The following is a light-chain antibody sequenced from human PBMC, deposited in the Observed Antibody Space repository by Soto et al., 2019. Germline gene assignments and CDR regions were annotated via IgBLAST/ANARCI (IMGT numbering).Light chain of an antibody. J-gene: IGLJ2*01. CDR2: DVN. CDR1: SSDIGGYDY. CDR3: TSYASGSSHVV. Sequence: QSALTQPASVSGSPGQSITLSCTGTSSDIGGYDYVSWYQRHPGKAPKLLIYDVNNRPSGVSNRFSGSKSGNTASLTISGLEAEDEADYYCTSYASGSSHVVFGGGTKLTVL. V-gene: IGLV2-14*01.